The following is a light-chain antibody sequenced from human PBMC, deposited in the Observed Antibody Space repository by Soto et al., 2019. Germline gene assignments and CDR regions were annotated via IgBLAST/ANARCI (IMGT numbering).Light chain of an antibody. Sequence: EMVMTQSPATLSVSPGESATLSCRASQSVSNNLAWYQQKPGQAPRLLIFDASTRATGIPARFSGSGSGTEFTLTITSLQSEDFAVYHCQQYGSSPLITFGQGTRLEIK. CDR3: QQYGSSPLIT. V-gene: IGKV3-15*01. CDR2: DAS. J-gene: IGKJ5*01. CDR1: QSVSNN.